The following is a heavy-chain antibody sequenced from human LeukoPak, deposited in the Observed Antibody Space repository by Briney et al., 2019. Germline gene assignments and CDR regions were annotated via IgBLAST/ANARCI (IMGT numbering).Heavy chain of an antibody. V-gene: IGHV4-59*08. CDR3: ARYVRDGYYGAFDI. D-gene: IGHD5-24*01. Sequence: SGTLSLTCTVSGGSISSYYWSWIRQPPGKGLEWIGYIYYSGSTNYNPSLKSRVTISVDTSKNQFSLKLSSVTAADTAVYYCARYVRDGYYGAFDIWGQGTMATVSS. J-gene: IGHJ3*02. CDR2: IYYSGST. CDR1: GGSISSYY.